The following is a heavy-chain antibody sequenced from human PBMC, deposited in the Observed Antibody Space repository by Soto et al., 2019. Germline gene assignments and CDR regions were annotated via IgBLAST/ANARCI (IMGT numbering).Heavy chain of an antibody. Sequence: GGSLRLSCAASGFTFSSYAMSWVRQAPGKGLEWVSAISGSGGSTYYADSVKGRFTISRDNSKNTLYLQMNSLRAEDTAVYYCAKTPSTIFGVVIIAAFDIWGQGTMVTVSS. CDR1: GFTFSSYA. CDR3: AKTPSTIFGVVIIAAFDI. J-gene: IGHJ3*02. D-gene: IGHD3-3*01. CDR2: ISGSGGST. V-gene: IGHV3-23*01.